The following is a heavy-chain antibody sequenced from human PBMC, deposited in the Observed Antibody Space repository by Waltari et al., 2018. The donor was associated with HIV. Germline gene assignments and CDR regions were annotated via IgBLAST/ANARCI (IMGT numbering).Heavy chain of an antibody. J-gene: IGHJ6*02. CDR3: ASGRILTGYRGTDYYYGMDV. Sequence: QVHLQESRPGLVRPSETLSLTCNVSRDSVTTRHRYWSWIRQTHGKGLEWIGSIFSTDIALSLTYNPSILGRVTSSIATSMNHVAMNLTSGTAADAAVDFCASGRILTGYRGTDYYYGMDVWGQGTTVAVSS. CDR1: RDSVTTRHRY. CDR2: IFSTDIALSL. D-gene: IGHD3-9*01. V-gene: IGHV4-61*03.